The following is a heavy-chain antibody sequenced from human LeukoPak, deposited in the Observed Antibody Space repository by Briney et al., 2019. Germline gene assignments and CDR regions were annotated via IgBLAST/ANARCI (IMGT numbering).Heavy chain of an antibody. V-gene: IGHV4-30-4*01. CDR3: ARAYDILTGPGAYYFDY. D-gene: IGHD3-9*01. J-gene: IGHJ4*02. CDR2: IYYSGNT. Sequence: SQTLSLTCTVSGGSISSGDYYWSWIRQPPGKGLEWIGYIYYSGNTYYNPSLKSRVTISVDTSKNQFSLKLSSVTAADTAVYYCARAYDILTGPGAYYFDYWGQGTLVTVSS. CDR1: GGSISSGDYY.